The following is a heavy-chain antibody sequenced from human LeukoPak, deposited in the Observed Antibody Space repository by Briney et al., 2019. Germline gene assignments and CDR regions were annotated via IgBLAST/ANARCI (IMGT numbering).Heavy chain of an antibody. CDR2: ISSSSSYI. D-gene: IGHD4-17*01. V-gene: IGHV3-21*01. Sequence: GGSLRLSCAASGFTFSSYSMNWVRQAPGKGLEWVSSISSSSSYIYYADSVKGRFTISRDNAKNSLYLQMNSLRAEDTAVYYCAREDSRVTTTFDYWGQGTLVTVSS. CDR1: GFTFSSYS. CDR3: AREDSRVTTTFDY. J-gene: IGHJ4*02.